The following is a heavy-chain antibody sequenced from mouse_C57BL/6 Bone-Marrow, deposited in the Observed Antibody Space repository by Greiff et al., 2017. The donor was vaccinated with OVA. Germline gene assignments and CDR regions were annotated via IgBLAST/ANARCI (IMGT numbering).Heavy chain of an antibody. CDR1: GFTFSSYG. CDR2: ISSGGSYT. CDR3: ARHHYYYYFDY. Sequence: EVKLMESGGDLVKPGGSLKLSCAASGFTFSSYGMSWVRQTPDKRLEWVATISSGGSYTYYPDSVKGRFTISRDNAKNTLYLQMSSLKSEDTAMYYCARHHYYYYFDYWGQGTTLTVSS. V-gene: IGHV5-6*01. J-gene: IGHJ2*01. D-gene: IGHD1-1*01.